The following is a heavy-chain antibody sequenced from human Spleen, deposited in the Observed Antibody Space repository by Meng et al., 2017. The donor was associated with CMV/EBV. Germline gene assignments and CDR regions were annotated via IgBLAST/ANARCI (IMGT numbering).Heavy chain of an antibody. J-gene: IGHJ5*02. D-gene: IGHD5/OR15-5a*01. V-gene: IGHV1-18*01. CDR1: GYTFTSYG. CDR2: ISVYNGNT. Sequence: ASVKVSCKASGYTFTSYGIIWVRQAPGQGLEWMGWISVYNGNTNYAQKFQGRVTMTTDTSTSIAYMDLRSLRSDDTAVYYCARVVDSVGWFDPWGQGTLVTVSS. CDR3: ARVVDSVGWFDP.